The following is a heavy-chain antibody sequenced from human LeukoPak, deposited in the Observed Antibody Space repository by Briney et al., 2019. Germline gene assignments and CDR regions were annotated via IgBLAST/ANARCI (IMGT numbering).Heavy chain of an antibody. CDR3: AGNYDILTGYSS. V-gene: IGHV1-8*01. Sequence: ASVKVSCKASGYTLTSYDINWVRQATGQGLEWMGWMNPNSGNTGYAQKFQGRVTMTRNTSISTAYMELSSLRSEDTAVYYCAGNYDILTGYSSWGQGTLVTVSS. J-gene: IGHJ4*02. D-gene: IGHD3-9*01. CDR1: GYTLTSYD. CDR2: MNPNSGNT.